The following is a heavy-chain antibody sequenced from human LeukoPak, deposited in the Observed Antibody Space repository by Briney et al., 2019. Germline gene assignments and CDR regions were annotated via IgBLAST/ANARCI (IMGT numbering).Heavy chain of an antibody. CDR2: INPNIGGT. V-gene: IGHV1-2*02. CDR1: GYTFTGYY. D-gene: IGHD1-26*01. Sequence: GASVKVSCKASGYTFTGYYMHWVRQAPGQGLEWMGWINPNIGGTNYAQKFQGRVTMTRDTSSSTAYMELSRLRSDDTAVYYCARDISGRFTGAFDIWGQGKMVTVSS. CDR3: ARDISGRFTGAFDI. J-gene: IGHJ3*02.